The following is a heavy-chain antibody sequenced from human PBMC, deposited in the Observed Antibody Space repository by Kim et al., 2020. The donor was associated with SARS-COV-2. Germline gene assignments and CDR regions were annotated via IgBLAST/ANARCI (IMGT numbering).Heavy chain of an antibody. Sequence: GGSLRLSCAASGFTFSSYGMHWVRQAPGKGLEWVAVISYDGSHKNYADSVKGRFTISRDNSKNTLYLQMNSLRAEDTAMYYCAKGVSDGSGSPFDYWGQGTLGTVSS. J-gene: IGHJ4*02. CDR1: GFTFSSYG. CDR2: ISYDGSHK. D-gene: IGHD3-10*01. V-gene: IGHV3-30*18. CDR3: AKGVSDGSGSPFDY.